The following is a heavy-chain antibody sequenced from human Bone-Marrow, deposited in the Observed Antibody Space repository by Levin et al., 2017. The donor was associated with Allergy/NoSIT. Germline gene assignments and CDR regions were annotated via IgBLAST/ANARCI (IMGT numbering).Heavy chain of an antibody. J-gene: IGHJ4*02. CDR3: ARSRGDRGHFDY. CDR1: GFNFKTSA. Sequence: GGSLRLSCTASGFNFKTSAMHWLRQAPGKGLEWVAGISTEGSNRFYGDSVKGRFTISRDNSKNTLFLQLNSLSAEDTAVYFCARSRGDRGHFDYWGQGALVTVSS. V-gene: IGHV3-30*03. D-gene: IGHD3-22*01. CDR2: ISTEGSNR.